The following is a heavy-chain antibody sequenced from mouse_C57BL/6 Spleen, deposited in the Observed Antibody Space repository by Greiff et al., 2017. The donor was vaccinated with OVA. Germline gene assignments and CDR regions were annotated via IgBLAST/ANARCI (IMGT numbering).Heavy chain of an antibody. D-gene: IGHD2-4*01. V-gene: IGHV7-3*01. CDR3: ARGDYGDYYAMDY. CDR2: IRNKANGYTT. CDR1: GFTFTDYY. J-gene: IGHJ4*01. Sequence: EVMLVESGGGLVQPGGSLSLSCAASGFTFTDYYMSWVRQPPGKALEWLGFIRNKANGYTTEYSASVKGRFTISRDNSQSILYLQMNALRAEDSATYYCARGDYGDYYAMDYWGQGTSVTVSS.